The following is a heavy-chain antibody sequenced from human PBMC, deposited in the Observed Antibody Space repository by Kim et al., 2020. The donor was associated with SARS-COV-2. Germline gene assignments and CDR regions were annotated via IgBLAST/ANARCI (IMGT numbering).Heavy chain of an antibody. V-gene: IGHV3-23*01. J-gene: IGHJ4*02. CDR3: AKTLGFRLVRDPFDY. Sequence: DSVKGRFTISRDNSKNTLYLQMNSLRAEDTAVYYCAKTLGFRLVRDPFDYWGQGTLVTVSS. D-gene: IGHD6-6*01.